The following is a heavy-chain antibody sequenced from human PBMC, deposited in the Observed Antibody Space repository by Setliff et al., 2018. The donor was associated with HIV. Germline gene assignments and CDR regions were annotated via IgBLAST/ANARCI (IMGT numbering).Heavy chain of an antibody. CDR2: MYTSGGT. CDR3: ASSLYSSSSFDY. V-gene: IGHV4-61*02. CDR1: GGSISSGNFY. D-gene: IGHD6-6*01. Sequence: SETLSLTCTVSGGSISSGNFYWSWIRQPAGKGLEWIGRMYTSGGTNYNPSLKSRVTIAGDRSKNQFSLKLSSATAADTAVYYCASSLYSSSSFDYWGQGMLVTAPQ. J-gene: IGHJ4*02.